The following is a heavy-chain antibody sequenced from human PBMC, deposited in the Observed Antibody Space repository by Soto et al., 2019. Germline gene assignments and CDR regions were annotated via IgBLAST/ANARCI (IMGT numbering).Heavy chain of an antibody. D-gene: IGHD6-13*01. V-gene: IGHV3-30-3*01. CDR2: MSYDGSNK. CDR1: GFTFSTYA. CDR3: ARTITAATGDTTFDY. J-gene: IGHJ4*02. Sequence: QVQLVESGGGVVQPGRSLRLSCAASGFTFSTYAMHWVRQAPGKGLEWVAVMSYDGSNKYYVDYVKGRFTISRDNSRSTLYLQMNRLRAEDTAVYYCARTITAATGDTTFDYWGQGTLVTVSS.